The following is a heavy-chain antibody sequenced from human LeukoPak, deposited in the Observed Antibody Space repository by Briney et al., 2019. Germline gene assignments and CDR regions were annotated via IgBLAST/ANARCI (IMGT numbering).Heavy chain of an antibody. J-gene: IGHJ6*02. CDR1: GDSVSSNSAA. CDR3: AREDSSWNYYYYYYGMDV. CDR2: TYYRSKWYN. Sequence: SQTLSLTCAISGDSVSSNSAAWNWIRQSPSRGLEWLGRTYYRSKWYNDYAVAVKSRITINPDTSKNQFSLQLNSVTPEDTAVYYCAREDSSWNYYYYYYGMDVWGQGTTVTVSS. D-gene: IGHD6-13*01. V-gene: IGHV6-1*01.